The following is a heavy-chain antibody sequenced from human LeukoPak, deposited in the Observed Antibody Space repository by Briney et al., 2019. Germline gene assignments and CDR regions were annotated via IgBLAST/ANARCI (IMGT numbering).Heavy chain of an antibody. CDR2: INPNSGGT. CDR3: AGSTYYYGSGILNYYYYYMDV. D-gene: IGHD3-10*01. CDR1: GYTFTGYY. V-gene: IGHV1-2*02. Sequence: ASVKVSCKASGYTFTGYYMHWVRQAPGQGLEWMGWINPNSGGTNYAQKFQGRVTMIRDASIGTAYMELRRLGSDATAVFYCAGSTYYYGSGILNYYYYYMDVWGKGPTVTISS. J-gene: IGHJ6*03.